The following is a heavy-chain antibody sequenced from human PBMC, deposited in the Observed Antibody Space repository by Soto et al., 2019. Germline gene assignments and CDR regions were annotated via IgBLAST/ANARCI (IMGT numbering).Heavy chain of an antibody. D-gene: IGHD3-9*01. V-gene: IGHV4-39*01. CDR1: GDSISSNSHY. CDR2: IYYDGNT. CDR3: VRFWPPPDYGILTTYSDAFDH. Sequence: PSETLSLTCTVSGDSISSNSHYWGWIRQPPGKGLESIANIYYDGNTYYNPSLKSRVTISLDTSKNQFSLSLNSVTAADTAVYYCVRFWPPPDYGILTTYSDAFDHWGQGTLVTVSS. J-gene: IGHJ4*02.